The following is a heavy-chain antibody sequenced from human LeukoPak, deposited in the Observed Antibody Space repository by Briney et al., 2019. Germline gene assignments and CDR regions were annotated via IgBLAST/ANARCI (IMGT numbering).Heavy chain of an antibody. D-gene: IGHD4-17*01. CDR2: IYSGGST. Sequence: GGSLRLSCAASGFTVSSNYMSWGPQAPGKGLGWVSVIYSGGSTCYADSVKGRFTISRDNSKNTLYLQMNSLRAEDTAVYYCARGRYGDYFDYWGQGTLVTVSS. CDR3: ARGRYGDYFDY. CDR1: GFTVSSNY. V-gene: IGHV3-66*01. J-gene: IGHJ4*02.